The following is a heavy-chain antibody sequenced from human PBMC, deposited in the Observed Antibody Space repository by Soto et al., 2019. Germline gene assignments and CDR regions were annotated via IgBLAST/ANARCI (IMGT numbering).Heavy chain of an antibody. V-gene: IGHV3-48*02. Sequence: EVQLVESGGGLVQPGGSLRLSCAASGFTFSSYSMNWVRQAPGKGLEWVSYISSSSSTIYYADSVKGRFTISRDNAKNSLYLQLNSLGDEDTAVYYCARVCPRGGYDSHWCQGSLVTVSS. CDR2: ISSSSSTI. J-gene: IGHJ4*02. CDR1: GFTFSSYS. CDR3: ARVCPRGGYDSH. D-gene: IGHD1-26*01.